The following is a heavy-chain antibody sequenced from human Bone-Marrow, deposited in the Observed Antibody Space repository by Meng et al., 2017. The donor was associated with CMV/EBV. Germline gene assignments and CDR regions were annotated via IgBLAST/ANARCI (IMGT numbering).Heavy chain of an antibody. D-gene: IGHD3-22*01. CDR1: GFTFDDYG. J-gene: IGHJ4*02. Sequence: GESLKISCAASGFTFDDYGMSWVRQAPGKGLQWVAGINWNGGRTGYADSVKGRFTISRDNAKNSLYLQMNSLRAEDTAVYYCARVVPDYDSSGYGDYWGQGTLVTVSS. CDR3: ARVVPDYDSSGYGDY. CDR2: INWNGGRT. V-gene: IGHV3-20*04.